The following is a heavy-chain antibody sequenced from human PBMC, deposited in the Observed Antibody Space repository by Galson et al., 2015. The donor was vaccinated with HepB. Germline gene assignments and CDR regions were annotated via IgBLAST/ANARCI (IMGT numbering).Heavy chain of an antibody. CDR1: GSSFSSYW. CDR2: IDPSDSDT. V-gene: IGHV5-10-1*01. D-gene: IGHD3-3*01. CDR3: AISDFWSGLTAYYYYYMDV. Sequence: QSGAEVKKPGESLRISCKGSGSSFSSYWISWVRQMPGKGLEWMGRIDPSDSDTNYSPSFQGHVTISADKSISTAYLQWSSLKASDTAMYYCAISDFWSGLTAYYYYYMDVGFKGTTVTVSS. J-gene: IGHJ6*03.